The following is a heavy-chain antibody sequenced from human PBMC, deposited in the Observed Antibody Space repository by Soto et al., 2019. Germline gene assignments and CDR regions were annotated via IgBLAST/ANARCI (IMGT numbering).Heavy chain of an antibody. CDR2: IKSKTDGGTT. D-gene: IGHD2-15*01. Sequence: EVQLVESGGGLVKPGGSLRLSCAASGFTFSNAWMSWVRQAPGKGLEWFGRIKSKTDGGTTDYAAPVKGRFTISRDDSKHTLYLQMNSLKTEDTAVYYCTTDTDCSGGSCYLDAFDIWGQGTMVTVSS. CDR3: TTDTDCSGGSCYLDAFDI. CDR1: GFTFSNAW. J-gene: IGHJ3*02. V-gene: IGHV3-15*01.